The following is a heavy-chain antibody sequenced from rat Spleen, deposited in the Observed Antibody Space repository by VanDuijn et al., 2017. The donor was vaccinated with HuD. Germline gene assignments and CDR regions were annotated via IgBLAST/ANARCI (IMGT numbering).Heavy chain of an antibody. CDR3: ARTYNSFFVY. D-gene: IGHD1-8*01. CDR1: GYTIISGY. J-gene: IGHJ2*01. Sequence: EIQLQESGPGLVKPSQSLSLTCSVTGYTIISGYDWSWIRKFPGNKMEWMGYISYSGSTNYNPSLKSRISITRDTSKNQFFLQLNSVTTEDAATYHCARTYNSFFVYWGQGVMVTVSS. V-gene: IGHV3-4*01. CDR2: ISYSGST.